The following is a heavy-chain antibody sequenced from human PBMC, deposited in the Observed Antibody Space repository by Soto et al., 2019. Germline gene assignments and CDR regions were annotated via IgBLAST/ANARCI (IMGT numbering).Heavy chain of an antibody. CDR3: ARGSGSSYFDH. Sequence: PGGALRLSCTASGLTYRDNWMSWVRQAPEKGLEWVANINQDGSETSYVDSVKGRFTISRDKSKNSLWLHMNSLRLDDTAVYYCARGSGSSYFDHWGQGKLVTVSS. D-gene: IGHD1-26*01. CDR2: INQDGSET. J-gene: IGHJ4*02. V-gene: IGHV3-7*04. CDR1: GLTYRDNW.